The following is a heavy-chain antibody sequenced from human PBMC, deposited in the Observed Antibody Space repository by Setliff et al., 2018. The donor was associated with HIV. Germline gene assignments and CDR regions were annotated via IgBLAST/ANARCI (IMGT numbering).Heavy chain of an antibody. Sequence: SVKVSCKASGGTVSSYAINWVRQAPGQGLEWMGGIIPIFGPANYAQKFQDRVTITTDESTSTAYMELSSLKSEDTAVYYCVRDKHWNLFLFDPWGQGTLVTVSS. J-gene: IGHJ5*02. CDR2: IIPIFGPA. CDR3: VRDKHWNLFLFDP. V-gene: IGHV1-69*05. CDR1: GGTVSSYA. D-gene: IGHD1-7*01.